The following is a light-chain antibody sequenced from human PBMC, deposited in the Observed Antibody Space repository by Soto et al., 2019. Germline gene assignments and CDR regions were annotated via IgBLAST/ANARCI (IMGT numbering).Light chain of an antibody. CDR1: QSVSGNY. CDR2: TAS. V-gene: IGKV3-20*01. J-gene: IGKJ4*01. CDR3: EQYGSSPLLT. Sequence: DTVLTQSPATLSLSPGERATLSCTTSQSVSGNYLAWYQQKPGQAPRLLIYTASTRATGVPDRFSATGSGTDFTLTINRLEPEDCAVYYCEQYGSSPLLTFGGGTKLEIK.